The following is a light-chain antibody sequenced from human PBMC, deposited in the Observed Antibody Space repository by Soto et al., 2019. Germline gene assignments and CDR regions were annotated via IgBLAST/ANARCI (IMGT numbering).Light chain of an antibody. J-gene: IGKJ2*01. CDR1: QSITSW. CDR3: HQYKTYPP. CDR2: KAS. Sequence: DIQMTQSPSTLSASIGDRVTITCRASQSITSWLAWYQQKPGKAPKLLIYKASNLESGVPSRFSGSGSGTNFTLPISTLQPDFFETYASHQYKTYPPLGQGPKV. V-gene: IGKV1-5*03.